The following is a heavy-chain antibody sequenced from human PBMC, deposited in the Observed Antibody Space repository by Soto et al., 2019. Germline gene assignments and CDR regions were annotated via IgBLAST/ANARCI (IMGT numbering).Heavy chain of an antibody. Sequence: EVHVVESGGGLVKPGGSRRLSCAAFGFTFRDHYVDGVRQAPGKGLEWVGRISTKANRYTTEYAGSGKGRFTISRDDSKNSVSLQMDSLKIEDTAVYLCAGDLARAGPTNEYWGQGTLVTVSS. D-gene: IGHD1-26*01. CDR3: AGDLARAGPTNEY. J-gene: IGHJ4*02. CDR1: GFTFRDHY. V-gene: IGHV3-72*01. CDR2: ISTKANRYTT.